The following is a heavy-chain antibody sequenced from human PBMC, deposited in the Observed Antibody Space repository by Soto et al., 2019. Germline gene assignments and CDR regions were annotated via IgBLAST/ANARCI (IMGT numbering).Heavy chain of an antibody. V-gene: IGHV4-34*01. D-gene: IGHD3-10*01. CDR2: INHSGST. J-gene: IGHJ4*02. Sequence: PSETLSLTCAVYGGSFSGYYWSWIRQPPGKGLEWIGEINHSGSTNYNPSLKSRVTISVDTSKNQFSLKLSSVTAADTAVYYCARGQVRYYYGSGSYHYFDYWGQGTLVTVSS. CDR1: GGSFSGYY. CDR3: ARGQVRYYYGSGSYHYFDY.